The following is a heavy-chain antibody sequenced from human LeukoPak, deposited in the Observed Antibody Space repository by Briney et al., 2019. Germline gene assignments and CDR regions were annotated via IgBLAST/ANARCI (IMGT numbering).Heavy chain of an antibody. D-gene: IGHD5-18*01. V-gene: IGHV3-7*03. Sequence: GGSLRLSCAAAGFTFSNYWMTWVRQAPGKGLEWVANIKRDRSEAYYADSVKGRFTISRDNAKNSFYLKVNSLRAEDTAVYYCARRYHYSYYIDCSGEGTLVT. CDR1: GFTFSNYW. J-gene: IGHJ4*01. CDR2: IKRDRSEA. CDR3: ARRYHYSYYIDC.